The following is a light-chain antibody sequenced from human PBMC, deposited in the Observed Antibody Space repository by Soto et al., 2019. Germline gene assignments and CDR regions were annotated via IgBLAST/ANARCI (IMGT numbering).Light chain of an antibody. J-gene: IGLJ3*02. Sequence: QSALTQPPSASGSPGQSVTISCTGTSSDVGAYDYVSWYQQHPGKAPKVLIYEVSERPSGVPDRFSGSKSGNTASLTVSGLQAEDEADYYCSSYAGSNNWVFGGGTKVTVL. CDR3: SSYAGSNNWV. CDR1: SSDVGAYDY. CDR2: EVS. V-gene: IGLV2-8*01.